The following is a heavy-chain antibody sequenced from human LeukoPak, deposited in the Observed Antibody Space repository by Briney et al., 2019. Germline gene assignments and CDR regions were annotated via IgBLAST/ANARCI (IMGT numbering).Heavy chain of an antibody. D-gene: IGHD3-10*01. V-gene: IGHV1-69*04. CDR3: ATLGGYYRGDY. CDR1: GGTFSSYA. CDR2: IIPILGIA. Sequence: SVKVSCKASGGTFSSYAISWVRQAPGQGLEWMGRIIPILGIANYAQKFQGRVTITADKSTSTAYMELSSLRSEDTAVYYCATLGGYYRGDYWGQGTLVAVSS. J-gene: IGHJ4*02.